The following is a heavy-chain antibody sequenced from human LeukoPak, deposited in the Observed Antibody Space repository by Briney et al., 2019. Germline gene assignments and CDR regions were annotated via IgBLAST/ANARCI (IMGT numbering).Heavy chain of an antibody. D-gene: IGHD3-3*01. CDR1: GGSISSSNW. J-gene: IGHJ4*02. V-gene: IGHV4-4*02. Sequence: SETLSLTCAVSGGSISSSNWWSWVRQPPGQGLEWIGEIYHSGSTNYNPSLKSRVTISVDKSKNQFSLKLSSVTAADTAMYYCARIDYDFWSGYSGLDYWGQGTLVTVSS. CDR3: ARIDYDFWSGYSGLDY. CDR2: IYHSGST.